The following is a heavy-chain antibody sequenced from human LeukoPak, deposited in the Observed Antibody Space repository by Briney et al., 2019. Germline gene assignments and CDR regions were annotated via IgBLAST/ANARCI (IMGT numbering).Heavy chain of an antibody. CDR2: TNGATGNT. J-gene: IGHJ4*02. Sequence: GASVKVSCKASGYIFTNYALHWVRQAPGQSLEWMGWTNGATGNTRFSQDFQGRLTITMDTSARTGYMELSSLRSEDTAVYYCARSPGGNARTWLDYWGRGTLVTVSS. D-gene: IGHD4-23*01. CDR3: ARSPGGNARTWLDY. CDR1: GYIFTNYA. V-gene: IGHV1-3*02.